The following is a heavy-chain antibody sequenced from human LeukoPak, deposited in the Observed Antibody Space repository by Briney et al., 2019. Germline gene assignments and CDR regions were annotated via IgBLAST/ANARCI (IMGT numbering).Heavy chain of an antibody. J-gene: IGHJ4*02. CDR1: GFAFSSYS. CDR3: ARIYYGSGNYYNTIDY. CDR2: ISSSSRTI. D-gene: IGHD3-10*01. Sequence: GGSLRLSCAASGFAFSSYSMNWVRQAPGKGLEWVSYISSSSRTIFYADSVKGRFTISRDNANNSLYLQMNSLRAEDTAVYYCARIYYGSGNYYNTIDYWGQGTLVTVSS. V-gene: IGHV3-48*01.